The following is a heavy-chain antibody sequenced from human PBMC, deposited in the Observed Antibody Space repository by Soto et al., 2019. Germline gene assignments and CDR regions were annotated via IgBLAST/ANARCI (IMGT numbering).Heavy chain of an antibody. Sequence: QLQLQESGPGLLKPSETLSLSCTVSGGPISSDNHYWGWIRQPPGKGLEWIGSIYYTGSTYYNPSLESRVPIPVDTSKNKFSLKVTSVTAADTAVYYCARSLGRYDSSGYWERNYHYLMGAWGQGNEVTV. CDR2: IYYTGST. J-gene: IGHJ6*02. CDR3: ARSLGRYDSSGYWERNYHYLMGA. V-gene: IGHV4-39*01. CDR1: GGPISSDNHY. D-gene: IGHD3-22*01.